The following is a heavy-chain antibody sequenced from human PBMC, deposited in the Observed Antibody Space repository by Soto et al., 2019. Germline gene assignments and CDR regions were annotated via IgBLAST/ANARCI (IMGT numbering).Heavy chain of an antibody. CDR2: IVPLFGAE. D-gene: IGHD2-15*01. CDR1: GDILSSFG. J-gene: IGHJ4*02. V-gene: IGHV1-69*01. Sequence: QVRLEQSGSEVKRPGSSVKVSCKSSGDILSSFGLSGVRQAPGQGLEWMGGIVPLFGAENYAQRFQGRVTITADESTNTAYMALSILRSEDTAVYCCARDRLPHCSGGSCYSEFAHWGQGTLVIVSS. CDR3: ARDRLPHCSGGSCYSEFAH.